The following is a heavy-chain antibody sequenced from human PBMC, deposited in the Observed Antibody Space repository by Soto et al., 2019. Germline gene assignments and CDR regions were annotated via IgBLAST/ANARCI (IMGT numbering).Heavy chain of an antibody. CDR3: RVDTTGLLDY. CDR2: IWYDGNKK. CDR1: GFSFSSSG. D-gene: IGHD5-18*01. Sequence: PGGSLRLSCAASGFSFSSSGMHWVRQAPGKGLEWVAVIWYDGNKKYYGDSVRGRFTISRDNSKNTLYLEMNSLRAEDTAVYYCRVDTTGLLDYWGQGTLVTVSS. J-gene: IGHJ4*02. V-gene: IGHV3-33*03.